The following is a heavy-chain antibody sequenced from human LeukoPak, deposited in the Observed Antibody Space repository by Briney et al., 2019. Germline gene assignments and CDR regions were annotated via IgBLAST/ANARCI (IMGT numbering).Heavy chain of an antibody. CDR2: ISSSSSYI. V-gene: IGHV3-21*01. D-gene: IGHD5-12*01. J-gene: IGHJ4*02. CDR3: ARRIVATKHFDY. Sequence: GGSLRLSCAASGFTFSSYSMNWVRQAPGKGLEWVSSISSSSSYIYYADSVKGRFTISRDNAKNSLYLQMNSLRAEDTAVYYCARRIVATKHFDYWGQGTLVTVSS. CDR1: GFTFSSYS.